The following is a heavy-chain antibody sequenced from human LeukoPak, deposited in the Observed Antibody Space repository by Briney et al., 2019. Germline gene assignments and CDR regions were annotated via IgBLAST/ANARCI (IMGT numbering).Heavy chain of an antibody. J-gene: IGHJ4*02. CDR3: ARRYYDSSGYYGWTFDY. V-gene: IGHV4-59*08. CDR2: IYYSGST. Sequence: SETLSLTCTVSGGSISSYYWSWIRQPPGKGLEWIGYIYYSGSTNYNPSLKSRVTISVDTSKNQFSLKLSSVTAADTAVYYCARRYYDSSGYYGWTFDYWGQGTLVTVSS. D-gene: IGHD3-22*01. CDR1: GGSISSYY.